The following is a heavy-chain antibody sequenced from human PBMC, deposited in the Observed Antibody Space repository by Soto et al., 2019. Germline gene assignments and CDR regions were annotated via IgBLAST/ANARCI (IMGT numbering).Heavy chain of an antibody. D-gene: IGHD3-3*01. Sequence: QITLKESGPTVVKPTETLTLTCTFSGFSLTTSGVGVGWVRQSPGKAPEWLALIYWDDDKRYSTSLNSRLIITKDTSKNQVVLTMANVDPADTATYSWAHRVLRTVFGLVTTTAIYFDFWGPGTPVVVSS. CDR1: GFSLTTSGVG. CDR3: AHRVLRTVFGLVTTTAIYFDF. V-gene: IGHV2-5*02. CDR2: IYWDDDK. J-gene: IGHJ4*02.